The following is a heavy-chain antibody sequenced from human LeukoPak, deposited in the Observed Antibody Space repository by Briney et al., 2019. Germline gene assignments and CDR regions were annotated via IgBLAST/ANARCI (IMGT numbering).Heavy chain of an antibody. J-gene: IGHJ6*02. D-gene: IGHD1-7*01. CDR1: GYTFTSYA. Sequence: GASVKVSCKASGYTFTSYAMHWVRQAPGQRLEWMGWINAGNGNTKYSQKFQGRVTMTTDTSTSTAYMELRSLRSDDTAVYYCASGNWNSQYYYGMDVWGQGTTVTVSS. CDR2: INAGNGNT. V-gene: IGHV1-3*01. CDR3: ASGNWNSQYYYGMDV.